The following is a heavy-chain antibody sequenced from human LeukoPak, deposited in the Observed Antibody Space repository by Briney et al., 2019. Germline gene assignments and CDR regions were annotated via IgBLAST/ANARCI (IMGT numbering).Heavy chain of an antibody. V-gene: IGHV4-59*01. J-gene: IGHJ5*02. CDR1: GGSISSYY. CDR3: ARVRDDYWSTRSSWFDP. D-gene: IGHD2-8*02. CDR2: IYYSGST. Sequence: PSETLSLTCTVSGGSISSYYWSWIRQPPGKGLEWIGYIYYSGSTNYNPSLKSRVTISVDTSKNQFSLKLSSVTAADTAVYYCARVRDDYWSTRSSWFDPWGQGTLVTVSS.